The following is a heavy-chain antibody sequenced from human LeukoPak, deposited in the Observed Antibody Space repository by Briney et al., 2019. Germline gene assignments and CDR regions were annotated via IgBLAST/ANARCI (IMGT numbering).Heavy chain of an antibody. CDR3: ARFLRSDSSGYPFDY. Sequence: GEFLKISYKGSGNSFTSYWIGWVRPTPGKGLGWRGIIYSGDSDTRSRPLLEGQVTTSATKSISTAYPPWSILKASDTALYFRARFLRSDSSGYPFDYWGQGTLVTVSS. V-gene: IGHV5-51*01. CDR1: GNSFTSYW. D-gene: IGHD3-22*01. J-gene: IGHJ4*02. CDR2: IYSGDSDT.